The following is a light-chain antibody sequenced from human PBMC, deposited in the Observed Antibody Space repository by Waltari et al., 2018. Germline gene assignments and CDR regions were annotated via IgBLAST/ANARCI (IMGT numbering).Light chain of an antibody. CDR2: WAS. CDR3: QQYYAAPYT. J-gene: IGKJ2*01. V-gene: IGKV4-1*01. CDR1: RSVLDTAKNKNF. Sequence: DIVMTQSPDSLAVSLGGRATINCKSSRSVLDTAKNKNFLAWYQLKPAQSPKLLSYWASTRESGVPDRFSASVSGTDFTLTISSLQAEDVAIYACQQYYAAPYTFGQGTKVESK.